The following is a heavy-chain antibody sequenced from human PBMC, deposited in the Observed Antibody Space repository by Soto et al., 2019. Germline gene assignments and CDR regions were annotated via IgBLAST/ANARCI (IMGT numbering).Heavy chain of an antibody. J-gene: IGHJ4*02. D-gene: IGHD3-10*01. CDR1: GGSISSGGYY. V-gene: IGHV4-31*03. Sequence: QVQLQESGPGLVKPSQTLSLTCTVSGGSISSGGYYWSWIRQHPGKGLEWIGYIYYSGSTSYNPSLQSRVTISVDTSKNQFSLKLSSVTAADTAVYYCARDGGYGSGSYYYTYWGQGTLVTVSS. CDR3: ARDGGYGSGSYYYTY. CDR2: IYYSGST.